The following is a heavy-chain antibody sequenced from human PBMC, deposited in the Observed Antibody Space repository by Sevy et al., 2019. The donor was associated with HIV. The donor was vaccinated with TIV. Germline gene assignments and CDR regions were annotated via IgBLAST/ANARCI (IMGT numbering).Heavy chain of an antibody. Sequence: ASVKVSCKASKYPFNGYYIHWVRQAPGQGLEWMGWINPKSGATNYAQKFQGWVTMTRDTSISTAYMELSRLRFDDTAVYYCARGYYDSSGYYYHWGQGTLVTVSS. J-gene: IGHJ5*02. CDR1: KYPFNGYY. CDR2: INPKSGAT. CDR3: ARGYYDSSGYYYH. D-gene: IGHD3-22*01. V-gene: IGHV1-2*04.